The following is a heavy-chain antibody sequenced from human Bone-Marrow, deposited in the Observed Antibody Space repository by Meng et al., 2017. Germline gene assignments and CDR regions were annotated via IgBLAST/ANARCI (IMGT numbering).Heavy chain of an antibody. V-gene: IGHV3-30*04. CDR1: GFTFSSYA. J-gene: IGHJ5*02. Sequence: GSLKISCAASGFTFSSYAMHWVRQAPGKGLEWVAVISYDGSNKYYADSVKGRFTISRDNSKNTLYLQMNSLRAEDTAVYYCARAAYYYDSSGYYDHWGQGTLVTVSS. CDR2: ISYDGSNK. CDR3: ARAAYYYDSSGYYDH. D-gene: IGHD3-22*01.